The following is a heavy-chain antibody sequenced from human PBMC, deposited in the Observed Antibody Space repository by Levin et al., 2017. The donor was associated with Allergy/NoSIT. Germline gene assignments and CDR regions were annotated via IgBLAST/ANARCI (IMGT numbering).Heavy chain of an antibody. Sequence: GGSLRLSCAASGFTFSSYGMHWVRQAPGKGLEWVAVISYDGSNKYYADSVKGRFTISRDNSKNTLYLQMNSLRAEDTAVYYCAKDIVVVPAASDHYYYYYYGMDVWGQGTTVTVSS. CDR1: GFTFSSYG. D-gene: IGHD2-2*01. V-gene: IGHV3-30*18. CDR2: ISYDGSNK. J-gene: IGHJ6*02. CDR3: AKDIVVVPAASDHYYYYYYGMDV.